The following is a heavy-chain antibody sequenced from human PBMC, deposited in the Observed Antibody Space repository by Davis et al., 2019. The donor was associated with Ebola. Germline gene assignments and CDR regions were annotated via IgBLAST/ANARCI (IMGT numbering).Heavy chain of an antibody. CDR2: IHHSGTT. J-gene: IGHJ4*02. D-gene: IGHD4-17*01. CDR1: GYSISRGYY. Sequence: PSETLSLTCIVSGYSISRGYYWGWVRRPPGQGLEWIGSIHHSGTTYYRTSLKSRVTLSVDTSKNQFSLNLSSVTAADTAIYYCVGDYGDYVNYFDFWGQGTLVTVSS. CDR3: VGDYGDYVNYFDF. V-gene: IGHV4-38-2*02.